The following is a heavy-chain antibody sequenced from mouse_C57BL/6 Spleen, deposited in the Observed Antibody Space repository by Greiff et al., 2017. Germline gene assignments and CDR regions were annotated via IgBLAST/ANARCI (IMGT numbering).Heavy chain of an antibody. CDR3: ARYNYDYDGDAMDY. Sequence: VQLQQSGAELVKPGASVKLSCTASGFNIKDYYMHWVQQTTEQGLEWIGRIDPEDGETKYAPKFQGQATITADTSSNTVYLQLSSLTSEDAAVYYCARYNYDYDGDAMDYWGQGTSVTVSA. V-gene: IGHV14-2*01. J-gene: IGHJ4*01. CDR2: IDPEDGET. D-gene: IGHD2-4*01. CDR1: GFNIKDYY.